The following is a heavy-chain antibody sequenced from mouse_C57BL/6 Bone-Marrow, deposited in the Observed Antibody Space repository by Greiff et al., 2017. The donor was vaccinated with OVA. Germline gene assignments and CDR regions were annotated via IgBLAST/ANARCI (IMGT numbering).Heavy chain of an antibody. CDR1: GYAFSSSW. CDR2: IYPGDGDT. D-gene: IGHD2-2*01. J-gene: IGHJ3*01. V-gene: IGHV1-82*01. CDR3: ARIYGSAWFAY. Sequence: QVQLQQSGPELVKPGASVKISCKASGYAFSSSWMNWVKQRPGKGLEWIGRIYPGDGDTNYNGKFKGKATLTADKSSSPAYMQLSSLTSEDSAVYFCARIYGSAWFAYWGQGTLVTVSA.